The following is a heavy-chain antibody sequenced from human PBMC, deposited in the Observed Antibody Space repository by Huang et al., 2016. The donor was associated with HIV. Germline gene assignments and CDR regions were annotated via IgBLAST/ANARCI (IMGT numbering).Heavy chain of an antibody. D-gene: IGHD3-22*01. CDR1: GGSFSGHY. CDR3: ARMFKYDSGGYWGNDAFDI. Sequence: QVQLQQWGAELLKPSETLSLTCAVSGGSFSGHYWTWIRQPPGRGLEWIGEISDSGSTTYNPSLKSRVTISGDTSQSQLSRKLNAVTAADTAIYYCARMFKYDSGGYWGNDAFDIWGQGTMVTVSS. V-gene: IGHV4-34*02. CDR2: ISDSGST. J-gene: IGHJ3*02.